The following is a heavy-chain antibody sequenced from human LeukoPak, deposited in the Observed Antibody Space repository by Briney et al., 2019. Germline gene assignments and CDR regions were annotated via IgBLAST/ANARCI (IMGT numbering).Heavy chain of an antibody. D-gene: IGHD1-26*01. Sequence: PGGSLRLSCAASGFTFSSYAMSWVRQDPGKGLEWVSAISSNGGSTYYANSVKGRFTISRDNSKNTLYLQMGSLRAEDMAVYYCARGSPRIVGATSWFDPWGQGTLVTVSS. CDR3: ARGSPRIVGATSWFDP. CDR1: GFTFSSYA. J-gene: IGHJ5*02. CDR2: ISSNGGST. V-gene: IGHV3-64*01.